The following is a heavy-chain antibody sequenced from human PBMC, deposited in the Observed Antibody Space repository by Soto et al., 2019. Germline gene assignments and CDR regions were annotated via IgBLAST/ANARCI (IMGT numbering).Heavy chain of an antibody. V-gene: IGHV4-61*01. CDR3: ARTMPSLSWPTAALY. CDR1: GGSVSRDNYH. D-gene: IGHD6-6*01. J-gene: IGHJ4*02. Sequence: QVQLQESGPGLVRPSETLSLICSVSGGSVSRDNYHWGWIRQPPGKGLEWIGFLSSSGSNTFNPSLKSRVNMSVDTAKNQFALNLSSITTADTAIYYCARTMPSLSWPTAALYWGRGTLVAGAS. CDR2: LSSSGSN.